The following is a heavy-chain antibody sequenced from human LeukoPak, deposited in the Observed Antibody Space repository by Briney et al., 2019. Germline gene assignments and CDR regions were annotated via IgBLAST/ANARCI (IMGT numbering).Heavy chain of an antibody. J-gene: IGHJ6*02. V-gene: IGHV3-74*01. D-gene: IGHD2-15*01. CDR1: GFTFSSYW. Sequence: GGSLRPSCAASGFTFSSYWMHWVRQAPGKGLVWVSRINSDGSNTSYADSVKGRFTISRDNAKNTLYLQVNSLRAEDTAVYYCARGKLLRNYYYGMDVWGQGTTVTVSS. CDR3: ARGKLLRNYYYGMDV. CDR2: INSDGSNT.